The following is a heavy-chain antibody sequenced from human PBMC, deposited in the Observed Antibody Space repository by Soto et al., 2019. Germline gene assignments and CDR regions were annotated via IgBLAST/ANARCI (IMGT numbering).Heavy chain of an antibody. CDR3: TRADSDVVILPDVRPLFDL. V-gene: IGHV1-46*01. J-gene: IGHJ4*02. Sequence: ASVKVSCKXSGYDFFKYNMHWVRQAPGQGLEWMGVINPNGGYTRHAQKFQGRVIMTRDTSSKIVYMELSGLTSADTAMYYCTRADSDVVILPDVRPLFDLWGQGALVTVSS. D-gene: IGHD2-21*02. CDR2: INPNGGYT. CDR1: GYDFFKYN.